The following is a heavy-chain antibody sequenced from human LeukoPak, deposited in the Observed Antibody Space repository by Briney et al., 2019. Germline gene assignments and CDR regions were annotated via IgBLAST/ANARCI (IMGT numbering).Heavy chain of an antibody. CDR3: ARRQALNFDY. CDR1: GGSISSYY. D-gene: IGHD6-19*01. J-gene: IGHJ4*02. V-gene: IGHV4-59*08. CDR2: IYYSGST. Sequence: PSETLSLTCTVSGGSISSYYWSWIRQPPGKGLEWIGYIYYSGSTNYNPSLKSRVTISVDTSKNQFSLKLSSVTAADTAVYYCARRQALNFDYWGQRTLVTVSS.